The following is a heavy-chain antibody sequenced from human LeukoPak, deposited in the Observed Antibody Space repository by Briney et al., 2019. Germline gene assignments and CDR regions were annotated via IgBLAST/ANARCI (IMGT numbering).Heavy chain of an antibody. Sequence: ASVKVSCKVSGYTLTELSMHWVRQAPGKGLVWMGGFDPEDGETIYAQKFQGRVTMTEDTSTDTAYMELSSLRSEDTAVYYCATLLWSGPGWFDPWGQGTLVTVSS. CDR1: GYTLTELS. J-gene: IGHJ5*02. CDR3: ATLLWSGPGWFDP. CDR2: FDPEDGET. V-gene: IGHV1-24*01. D-gene: IGHD3-3*01.